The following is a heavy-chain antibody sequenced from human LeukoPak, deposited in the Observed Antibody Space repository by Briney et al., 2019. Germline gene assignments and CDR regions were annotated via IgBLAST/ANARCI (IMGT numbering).Heavy chain of an antibody. CDR2: MNPNSGNT. V-gene: IGHV1-8*01. D-gene: IGHD4-23*01. CDR1: GYTFTSYD. Sequence: ASVKVSFKASGYTFTSYDINWVRQATGQGLEWMGWMNPNSGNTGYAQKFQGRVTMTRNTSISTAYMELGSLRSEDTAVYYCARGGDYGGNSEYYYYGMDVWGQGTTVTVSS. CDR3: ARGGDYGGNSEYYYYGMDV. J-gene: IGHJ6*02.